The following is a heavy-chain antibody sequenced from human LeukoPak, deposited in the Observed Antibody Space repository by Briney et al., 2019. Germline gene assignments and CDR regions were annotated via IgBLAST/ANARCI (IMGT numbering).Heavy chain of an antibody. V-gene: IGHV4-4*07. CDR3: ARDSITFYDFWSGYSNWFDP. J-gene: IGHJ5*02. CDR1: GVSLKNYY. D-gene: IGHD3-3*01. Sequence: SETLSLTCTVSGVSLKNYYWSWIRQSAEKGLEWIGRLHTSGSPAYDPSLKSRVTMSVDTSKNQFSLKLSSVTAADTAVYYCARDSITFYDFWSGYSNWFDPWGQGTLVTVSS. CDR2: LHTSGSP.